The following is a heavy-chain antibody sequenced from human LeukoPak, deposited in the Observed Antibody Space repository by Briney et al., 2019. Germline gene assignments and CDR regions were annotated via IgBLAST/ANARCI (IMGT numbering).Heavy chain of an antibody. J-gene: IGHJ4*02. V-gene: IGHV4-34*01. CDR1: GGSISGYY. CDR2: INDSGTT. D-gene: IGHD3-10*01. CDR3: ARLPLGAFGEVLNFDS. Sequence: SETLSLTCAVYGGSISGYYWGWIRQPPGKGLEWIGDINDSGTTKYNPTLKSRATISIDTSKKRFSLNVKSVTAADTAVYYCARLPLGAFGEVLNFDSWGQGILVTVSS.